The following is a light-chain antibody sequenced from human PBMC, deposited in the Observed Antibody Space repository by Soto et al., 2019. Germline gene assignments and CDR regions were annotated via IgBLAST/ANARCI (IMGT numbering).Light chain of an antibody. J-gene: IGKJ3*01. V-gene: IGKV1-39*01. Sequence: IQMTQSPSSLSASVGDTVTITCRASQTIDRYLNWFQQKSGQAPKLLMNAASSLRSGVPSRFSASGSGTDFTLTSSSLQTEDYATYYCQQSYNAPFNFGPGTKVDIK. CDR3: QQSYNAPFN. CDR1: QTIDRY. CDR2: AAS.